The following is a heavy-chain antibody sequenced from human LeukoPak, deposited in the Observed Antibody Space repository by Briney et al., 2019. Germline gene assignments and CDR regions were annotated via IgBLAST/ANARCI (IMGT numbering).Heavy chain of an antibody. CDR3: ASGDDYGDAGAAFDI. J-gene: IGHJ3*02. D-gene: IGHD4-17*01. CDR2: TSSSSSYI. V-gene: IGHV3-21*01. Sequence: GGSLILSCAASGFTFSSYSMNWVRQAPGKGLEWVSATSSSSSYIYYADSVKGRFTISRDNDKNSLYLQMNSLRAEDTAVYYCASGDDYGDAGAAFDIWGQGTMVTVSS. CDR1: GFTFSSYS.